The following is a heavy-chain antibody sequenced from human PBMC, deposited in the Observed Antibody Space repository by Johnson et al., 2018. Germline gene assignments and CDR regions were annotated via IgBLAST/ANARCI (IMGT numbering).Heavy chain of an antibody. Sequence: VQLVQSGGGLVQPGGSLRLSCAASGFTFSSYAMSWVRQAPGKGLEWVSAISGIGGRTYYADSGKGRFNISRDNSTNTLDLQMNSMRAEDTAVYYWAKSTLNAGTTYYYYGRDVWGQGTTVTVSS. CDR2: ISGIGGRT. J-gene: IGHJ6*02. CDR1: GFTFSSYA. CDR3: AKSTLNAGTTYYYYGRDV. V-gene: IGHV3-23*04. D-gene: IGHD1-7*01.